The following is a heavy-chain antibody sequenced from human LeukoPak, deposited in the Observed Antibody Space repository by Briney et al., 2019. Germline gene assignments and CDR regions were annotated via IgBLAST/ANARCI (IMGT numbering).Heavy chain of an antibody. D-gene: IGHD2-2*02. CDR2: INPNSGGT. CDR1: GYTFTEYD. V-gene: IGHV1-2*02. CDR3: ARDAGYTRKGDMDV. J-gene: IGHJ6*03. Sequence: ASVKVSCKASGYTFTEYDTNWVRQASGQGLEWMGWINPNSGGTNYAQKFQGRVTMTRDTSISTAYMELSRLRSDDTAVYYCARDAGYTRKGDMDVWGKGTTVTVSS.